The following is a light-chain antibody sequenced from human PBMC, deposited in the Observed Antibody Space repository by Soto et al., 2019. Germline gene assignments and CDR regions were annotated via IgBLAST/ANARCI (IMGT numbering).Light chain of an antibody. Sequence: QSVLTQPPSASGTPGQRVTISCSGSSSNIGSNTVNWYQQLPRTAPKILIYSNNQRPSGVPDRFSGSKAGTLATLPISGLQAEGVTENYIATAADDQDAEVFGGGTKLTVL. V-gene: IGLV1-44*01. CDR3: ATAADDQDAEV. CDR2: SNN. CDR1: SSNIGSNT. J-gene: IGLJ2*01.